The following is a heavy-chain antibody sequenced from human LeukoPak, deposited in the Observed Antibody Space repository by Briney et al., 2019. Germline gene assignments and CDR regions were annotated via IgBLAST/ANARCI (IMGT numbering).Heavy chain of an antibody. CDR1: GYTFTGYY. Sequence: ASVKVSCKASGYTFTGYYMHWVRQAPGQGLEWMGWINPNSGGTNYAQKFQGRVTMTRDTSISTAYMELSRLRSDDTAVYCCAREDKAAAAPKYWCLGTLVTVSS. CDR3: AREDKAAAAPKY. V-gene: IGHV1-2*02. D-gene: IGHD6-13*01. J-gene: IGHJ4*02. CDR2: INPNSGGT.